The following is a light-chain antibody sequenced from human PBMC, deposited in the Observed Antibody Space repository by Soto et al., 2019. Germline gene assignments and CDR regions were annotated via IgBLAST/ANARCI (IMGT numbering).Light chain of an antibody. J-gene: IGKJ2*01. V-gene: IGKV1-8*01. Sequence: IQMTQSPSSLSASIGDRVTITCRASQGISSYLAWYQQKPGKAPKLLIYAASTLQSGVPSRFSGSGSGTDFTLTISCLQSEDFATYYCQQYYSYPYTFGQGTKLEIK. CDR1: QGISSY. CDR3: QQYYSYPYT. CDR2: AAS.